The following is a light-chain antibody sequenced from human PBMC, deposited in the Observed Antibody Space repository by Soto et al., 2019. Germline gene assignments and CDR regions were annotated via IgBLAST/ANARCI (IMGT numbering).Light chain of an antibody. CDR1: CSNIGSNY. V-gene: IGLV1-47*01. CDR3: AAWDDSLSAVV. J-gene: IGLJ2*01. CDR2: RND. Sequence: QSVLTQPPSASGTPGQRVTISCSGSCSNIGSNYVYWYQQFPGSAPKLLIYRNDQRPSGVPDRFSGSKSGTSASLAISGPRSEDEADYYCAAWDDSLSAVVFGGGTKVTVL.